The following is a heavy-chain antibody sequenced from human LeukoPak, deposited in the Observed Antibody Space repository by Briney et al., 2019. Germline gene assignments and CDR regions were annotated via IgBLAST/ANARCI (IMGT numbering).Heavy chain of an antibody. CDR3: ATTRLLDY. V-gene: IGHV3-7*03. Sequence: PGGSLRLSCAASGFTFSSYAMSWVRQAPGKGLEWVANIKQDGNEKYYVDSVKGRFTISRDNAKNSLYLQMNSLRAEDTAVYYCATTRLLDYWGQGTLVTVSS. CDR2: IKQDGNEK. J-gene: IGHJ4*02. D-gene: IGHD1-14*01. CDR1: GFTFSSYA.